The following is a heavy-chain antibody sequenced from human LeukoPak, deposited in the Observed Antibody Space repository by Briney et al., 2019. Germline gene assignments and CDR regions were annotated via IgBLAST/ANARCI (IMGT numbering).Heavy chain of an antibody. CDR3: ARHADYGGYLDY. CDR2: IYYSGST. V-gene: IGHV4-59*08. D-gene: IGHD4-23*01. Sequence: SETLSLTRTVSGGSITSYYWSWIRQPPGKGLEWIGYIYYSGSTNYNPSLKSRVTASVDTSKSQFSLRLTSVTAADTAVYYCARHADYGGYLDYWGQGTLVTVSS. CDR1: GGSITSYY. J-gene: IGHJ4*02.